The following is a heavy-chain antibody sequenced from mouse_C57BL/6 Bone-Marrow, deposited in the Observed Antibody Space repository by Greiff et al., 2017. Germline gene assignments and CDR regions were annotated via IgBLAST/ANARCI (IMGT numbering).Heavy chain of an antibody. CDR1: GFTFSSYT. CDR3: ARQGTGKDD. J-gene: IGHJ2*01. D-gene: IGHD4-1*01. Sequence: EVQLVESGGGLVKPGGSLKLSCAASGFTFSSYTMSWVRQTPEKRLEWVATISGGGGNTYYPDSVKGRFTISRDNAKNTLYLQMSSLRSEDTALYYCARQGTGKDDWGQGTTLTVSS. V-gene: IGHV5-9*01. CDR2: ISGGGGNT.